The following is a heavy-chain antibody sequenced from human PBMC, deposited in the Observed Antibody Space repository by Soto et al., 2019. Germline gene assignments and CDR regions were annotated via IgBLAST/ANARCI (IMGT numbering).Heavy chain of an antibody. CDR2: IIPIFGTA. D-gene: IGHD3-22*01. V-gene: IGHV1-69*12. CDR1: GGTFSSYA. J-gene: IGHJ3*02. CDR3: ARDRFHYYGGSGGTGDAFDI. Sequence: QVQLVQSGAEVKKPGSSVKVSCKASGGTFSSYAISWVRQAPGQGLEWMGGIIPIFGTANYAQKFQGRVTITADESTSTAYMKQSSVRSEDTAVYYCARDRFHYYGGSGGTGDAFDIWGQGTMVTVSS.